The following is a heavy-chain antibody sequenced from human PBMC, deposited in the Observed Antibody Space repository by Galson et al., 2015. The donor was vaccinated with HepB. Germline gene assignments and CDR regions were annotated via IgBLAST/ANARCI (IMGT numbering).Heavy chain of an antibody. J-gene: IGHJ4*02. CDR1: GFNFRSFV. CDR2: ISHDGSNK. Sequence: SLRLSCAGSGFNFRSFVLHWVRQAPGKGLEWVAVISHDGSNKYYADSVKGRFSISRDNSKNTVYLQINSLRAEDTAVYYCARGPNYDFWSGYTLWGQGTLVTVSS. V-gene: IGHV3-30-3*01. D-gene: IGHD3-3*01. CDR3: ARGPNYDFWSGYTL.